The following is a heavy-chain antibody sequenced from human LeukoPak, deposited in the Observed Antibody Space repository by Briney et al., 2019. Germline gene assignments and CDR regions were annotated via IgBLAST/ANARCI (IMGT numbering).Heavy chain of an antibody. CDR3: ARDHSSSWYLIDY. Sequence: GGSLRLSCAATGFSFNSYSMSWARQAPGKGLEWVSSISSSSSYIYYADSVKDRFTISRDNAKNSLYLQMNNLRAEDTAVYYCARDHSSSWYLIDYWGQGTLVTVSS. V-gene: IGHV3-21*01. J-gene: IGHJ4*02. D-gene: IGHD6-13*01. CDR1: GFSFNSYS. CDR2: ISSSSSYI.